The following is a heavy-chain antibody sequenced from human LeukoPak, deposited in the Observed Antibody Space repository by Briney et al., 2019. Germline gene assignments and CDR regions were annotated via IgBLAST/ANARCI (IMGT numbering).Heavy chain of an antibody. J-gene: IGHJ3*02. V-gene: IGHV3-74*01. D-gene: IGHD3-3*01. CDR1: GFTFRDHW. CDR2: INGDESST. CDR3: AKDPQLRFLEWLLSAFDI. Sequence: PGGSLRLSCEASGFTFRDHWMHWVRQVPGKGLVWVSRINGDESSTAYADSVKGRFTISRDNARNTLYLQMNSLRAEDTAVYYCAKDPQLRFLEWLLSAFDIWGQGTMVTVSS.